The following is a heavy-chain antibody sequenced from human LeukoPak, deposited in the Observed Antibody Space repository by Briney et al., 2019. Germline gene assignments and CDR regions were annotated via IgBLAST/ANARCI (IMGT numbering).Heavy chain of an antibody. CDR1: GFTFSVSV. J-gene: IGHJ4*02. D-gene: IGHD3-10*01. CDR2: ISSNGGST. CDR3: ARDLSGGGLDY. Sequence: GGSETLFCAASGFTFSVSVMHWVRQAPGKGLEYVSVISSNGGSTSYANSVKGRFTISRDNSKNTLYLQMGSLRAEDMAVYYCARDLSGGGLDYWGQGTLVTVSS. V-gene: IGHV3-64*01.